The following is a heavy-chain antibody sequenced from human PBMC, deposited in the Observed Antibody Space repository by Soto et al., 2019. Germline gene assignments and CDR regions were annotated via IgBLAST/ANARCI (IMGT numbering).Heavy chain of an antibody. CDR1: GGSISSYY. Sequence: SETLSLTCTVSGGSISSYYWSWIRQPPGKGLEWIGYIYHSGSTYYNPSLKSRVTISVDRSKNQFSLKLSSVTAADTAVYYCARGGITIFGVVIGMDVWGQGTTVTVSS. CDR2: IYHSGST. V-gene: IGHV4-59*12. J-gene: IGHJ6*02. CDR3: ARGGITIFGVVIGMDV. D-gene: IGHD3-3*01.